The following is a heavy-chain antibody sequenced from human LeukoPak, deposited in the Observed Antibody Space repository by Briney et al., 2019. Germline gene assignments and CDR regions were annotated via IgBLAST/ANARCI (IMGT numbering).Heavy chain of an antibody. CDR2: IYYRGST. CDR1: GGSISSYY. V-gene: IGHV4-59*08. J-gene: IGHJ4*02. Sequence: SETLSLTCTVSGGSISSYYWSWIRQPPGKGLEWIGYIYYRGSTNYNPSLKSRVTISVDTSKNQFSLKLSSVTAADMAVYYCATSGRLYYYDSSGYNVFDYWGQGTLVTVSS. CDR3: ATSGRLYYYDSSGYNVFDY. D-gene: IGHD3-22*01.